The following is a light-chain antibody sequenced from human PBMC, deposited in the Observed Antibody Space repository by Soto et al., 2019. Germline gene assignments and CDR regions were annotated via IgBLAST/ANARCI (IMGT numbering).Light chain of an antibody. CDR1: SSDVGGYDY. Sequence: QSALTQPASVSESPGQSITISCTGTSSDVGGYDYVSWYQHHPGKVPKLLIYRVNNWPSGVSSRFSGSKSSNTASLTISGLQAEDEADYYCTSYTSSGTLVFGSGTKVTVL. CDR2: RVN. CDR3: TSYTSSGTLV. J-gene: IGLJ1*01. V-gene: IGLV2-14*01.